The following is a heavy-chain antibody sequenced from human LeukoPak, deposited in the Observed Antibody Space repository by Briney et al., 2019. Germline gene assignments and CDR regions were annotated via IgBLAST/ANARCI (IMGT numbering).Heavy chain of an antibody. CDR2: INSDGSST. D-gene: IGHD2-15*01. CDR3: SRNVVVPPGFYNMDV. J-gene: IGHJ6*03. Sequence: GGSLRLSCAASGFTFSSYWMHWVRHAPGKGLVWVSRINSDGSSTSYADSVKGRFTISRDNAKNTLYLQMNSLRAEDTAVYYCSRNVVVPPGFYNMDVWGKGTTVTVPS. V-gene: IGHV3-74*01. CDR1: GFTFSSYW.